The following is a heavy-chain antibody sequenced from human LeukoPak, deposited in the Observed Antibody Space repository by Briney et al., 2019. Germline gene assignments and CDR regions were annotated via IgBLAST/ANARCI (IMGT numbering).Heavy chain of an antibody. D-gene: IGHD6-19*01. Sequence: PSETLSLTCTVSGGSISSYYWSWIRQPPGKGLEWIGYICYSGSTNYNPSLKSRVTISVDTSKNQFSLKLSSVTAADTAVYYCARGMNSGWSYWFDPWGQGTLVTVSS. V-gene: IGHV4-59*01. CDR2: ICYSGST. CDR3: ARGMNSGWSYWFDP. J-gene: IGHJ5*02. CDR1: GGSISSYY.